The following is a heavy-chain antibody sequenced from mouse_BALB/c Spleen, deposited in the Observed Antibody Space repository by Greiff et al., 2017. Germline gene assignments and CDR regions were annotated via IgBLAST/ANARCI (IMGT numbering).Heavy chain of an antibody. CDR3: ARGASSSPSYWYFDV. J-gene: IGHJ1*01. V-gene: IGHV1-63*01. CDR2: IYPGSGNT. CDR1: GYAFTNYW. Sequence: VKLMESGAELVRPGTSVKISCKASGYAFTNYWLGWVKQRPGHGLEWIGDIYPGSGNTYYNEKFKGKATLTADKSSSTAYMQLSSLTSEDSAVHFCARGASSSPSYWYFDVWGAGTTVTVSS. D-gene: IGHD1-1*01.